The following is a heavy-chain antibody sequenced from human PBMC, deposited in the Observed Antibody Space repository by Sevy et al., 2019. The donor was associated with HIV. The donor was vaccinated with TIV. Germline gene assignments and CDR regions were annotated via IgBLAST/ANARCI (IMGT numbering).Heavy chain of an antibody. D-gene: IGHD3-22*01. CDR1: GFTFSTYA. CDR3: ARDGGYDSRGYDLSNY. CDR2: ISYDGSNT. Sequence: GSLRLSCAASGFTFSTYAMHWVRQAPGKGLEWVAVISYDGSNTYYADSVKGRFTISRDSSKNTRYLQMNSLRAEDTAVYFCARDGGYDSRGYDLSNYWGQGTLVTVSS. J-gene: IGHJ4*02. V-gene: IGHV3-30*04.